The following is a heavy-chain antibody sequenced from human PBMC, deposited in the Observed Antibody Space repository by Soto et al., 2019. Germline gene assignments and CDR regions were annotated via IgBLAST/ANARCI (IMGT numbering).Heavy chain of an antibody. CDR1: GASITSGGYS. CDR2: ISHSGNT. Sequence: QLQLQESGSGLVKPSQTLSLTCVVSGASITSGGYSWTWIRQPPGKGLEWIAYISHSGNTYSNPSLQSRVTISVDRSKNHFSLRLTSVTAADTAMYFCARVWGKDGYKDFDYWGQGTLVTVSS. CDR3: ARVWGKDGYKDFDY. V-gene: IGHV4-30-2*01. D-gene: IGHD3-16*01. J-gene: IGHJ4*02.